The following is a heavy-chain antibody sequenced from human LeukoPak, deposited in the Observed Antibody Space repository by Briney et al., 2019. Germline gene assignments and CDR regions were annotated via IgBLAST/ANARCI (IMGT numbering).Heavy chain of an antibody. CDR1: GGTFSSYA. CDR3: ARDGGLFVGDSSGYYSIDY. J-gene: IGHJ4*02. CDR2: IIPIFGTA. V-gene: IGHV1-69*13. D-gene: IGHD3-22*01. Sequence: SVKVSCTASGGTFSSYAISRVRQAPGQGLEWMGGIIPIFGTANYAQKFQGRVTITADESTSTAYMELSSLRSEDTAVYYCARDGGLFVGDSSGYYSIDYWGQGTLVTVSS.